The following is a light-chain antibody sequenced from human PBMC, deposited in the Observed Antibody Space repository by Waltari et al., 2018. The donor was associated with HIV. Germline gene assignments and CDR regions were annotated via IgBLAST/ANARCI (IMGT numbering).Light chain of an antibody. CDR2: WAS. CDR3: MQGLHWPYT. Sequence: DIVMTQSPDSLAVSLGERATINCKSSRSVLYSSNNKNFLAWYQQKPGQPPKLLLYWASTRESGVPDRFSGSGSGTDFTLKISRVEAEDVGVYYCMQGLHWPYTFGQGTKLEIK. V-gene: IGKV4-1*01. CDR1: RSVLYSSNNKNF. J-gene: IGKJ2*01.